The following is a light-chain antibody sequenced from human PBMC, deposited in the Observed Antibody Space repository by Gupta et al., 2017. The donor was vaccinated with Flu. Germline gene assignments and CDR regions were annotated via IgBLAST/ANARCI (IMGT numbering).Light chain of an antibody. V-gene: IGLV1-44*01. CDR3: AAWDDSLTDWV. CDR1: SSNIGSNT. J-gene: IGLJ3*02. Sequence: QSVLTQPPSASGTPGHRVTISCSGSSSNIGSNTVNWYQQPPGTAPKLLIDSNNQRPSGVQDRFSCSKSGTSASLAIRGLPSEDAAYYYCAAWDDSLTDWVFGAGTKLTVL. CDR2: SNN.